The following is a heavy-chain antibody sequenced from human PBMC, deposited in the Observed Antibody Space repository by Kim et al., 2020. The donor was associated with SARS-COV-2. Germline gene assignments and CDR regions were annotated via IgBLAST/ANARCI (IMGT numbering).Heavy chain of an antibody. CDR3: TTGHSTDWWDF. J-gene: IGHJ4*02. CDR1: GLTISGYG. CDR2: IAYDGINK. Sequence: GGSLRLSCVASGLTISGYGIHWVRQAPGKGLEWVALIAYDGINKYYGDSVKGRFAISRDDSKNTVFLQMNSLRIEDTAVYYCTTGHSTDWWDFWGQGTL. V-gene: IGHV3-30*03. D-gene: IGHD5-12*01.